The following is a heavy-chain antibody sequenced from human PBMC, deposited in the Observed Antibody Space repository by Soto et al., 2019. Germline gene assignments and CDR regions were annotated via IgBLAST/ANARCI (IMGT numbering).Heavy chain of an antibody. D-gene: IGHD6-6*01. CDR2: IHHSGTT. CDR1: GGSISSYY. Sequence: SETLSLTCIVSGGSISSYYWTWIRQSPGKGLEWIGYIHHSGTTNYNPALKSRVTISVDTSKNQFSLKLRSVTAADTAVYYCARVIAARRRGAFDIWGQGTMVTV. CDR3: ARVIAARRRGAFDI. J-gene: IGHJ3*02. V-gene: IGHV4-59*01.